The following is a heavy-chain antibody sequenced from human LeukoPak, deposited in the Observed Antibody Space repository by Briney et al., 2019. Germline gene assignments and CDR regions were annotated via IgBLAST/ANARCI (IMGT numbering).Heavy chain of an antibody. CDR1: GGSISSYY. D-gene: IGHD3-10*01. Sequence: PSETLSLTCTVSGGSISSYYWSWIRQPPGKGLEWIGYIYYSGSTNYNPSLKSRVTISVDTSKNQFSLKLSSVTAADTAVYYCARDTGYYYGSGINNWFDPWGQGTLATVSS. CDR2: IYYSGST. J-gene: IGHJ5*02. V-gene: IGHV4-59*01. CDR3: ARDTGYYYGSGINNWFDP.